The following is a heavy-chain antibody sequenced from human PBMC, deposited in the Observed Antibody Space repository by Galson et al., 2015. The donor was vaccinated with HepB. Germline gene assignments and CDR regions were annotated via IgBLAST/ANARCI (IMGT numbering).Heavy chain of an antibody. Sequence: SVKVSCKASGYTFTSYGISWVRQAPGQGLEWMGWISAYNGNTNYAQKLQGRVTMTTDTSTSTAYMELRSLRSDVTAVYYCARFSLGGSGYSHYYYYGMDVWGQGTTVTVSS. CDR1: GYTFTSYG. CDR3: ARFSLGGSGYSHYYYYGMDV. J-gene: IGHJ6*02. CDR2: ISAYNGNT. D-gene: IGHD3-3*01. V-gene: IGHV1-18*01.